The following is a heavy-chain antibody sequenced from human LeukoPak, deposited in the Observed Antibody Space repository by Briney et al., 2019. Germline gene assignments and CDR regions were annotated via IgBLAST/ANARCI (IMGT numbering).Heavy chain of an antibody. Sequence: PSETLSLTCAVSGVSVSSSNYYWGWIRQPPGKGLEWIADIYHTGSTYYNPSLESRITIFADTSTNQFSLSLSSVTAADTAIYYCAGRPSSSCGGDCYGSWGQGTLVTVSS. J-gene: IGHJ5*01. D-gene: IGHD2-21*01. CDR2: IYHTGST. V-gene: IGHV4-39*01. CDR1: GVSVSSSNYY. CDR3: AGRPSSSCGGDCYGS.